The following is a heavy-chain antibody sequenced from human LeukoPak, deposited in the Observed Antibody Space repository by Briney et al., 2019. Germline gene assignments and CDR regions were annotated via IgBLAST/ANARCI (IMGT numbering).Heavy chain of an antibody. D-gene: IGHD2-8*01. CDR3: ARVQYCTKVVCINFDL. V-gene: IGHV1-2*02. J-gene: IGHJ4*02. Sequence: ASLKVSCKASGYTFTGPYIHGVRQAPGQGREWRGWINPNSGTTKYAQKFQGRVTVTTDTSTSTACMELSGLSTGDTAAYYCARVQYCTKVVCINFDLWGQGTLVHVSS. CDR2: INPNSGTT. CDR1: GYTFTGPY.